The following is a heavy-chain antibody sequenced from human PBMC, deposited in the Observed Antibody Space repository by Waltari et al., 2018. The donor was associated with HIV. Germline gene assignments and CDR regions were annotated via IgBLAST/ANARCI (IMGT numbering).Heavy chain of an antibody. D-gene: IGHD2-21*02. CDR2: SRGKAFSGST. J-gene: IGHJ4*02. Sequence: EVHLVESGGGLVQPGRSLRLSCPASGFTFGVYVLSWYRQAPGKGLEWLSISRGKAFSGSTEYAASVKGRVTVSRDDSKSIAYLQINSLKTEDTAVYYCTRSLLATANLWSGGYWGQGALVTVSS. V-gene: IGHV3-49*03. CDR3: TRSLLATANLWSGGY. CDR1: GFTFGVYV.